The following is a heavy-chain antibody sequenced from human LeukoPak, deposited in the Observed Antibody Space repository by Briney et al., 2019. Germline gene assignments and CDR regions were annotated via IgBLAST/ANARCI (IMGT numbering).Heavy chain of an antibody. CDR2: INHSGST. J-gene: IGHJ5*02. CDR3: AREKCSSSWYGNWFDP. Sequence: SETLSLTRAVYGGSFSGYYWSWIRQPPGKGLEWIGEINHSGSTNYNPSLKSRVTISVDTSKNQFSLKLSSVTAADTAVYYCAREKCSSSWYGNWFDPWGQGTLVTVSS. V-gene: IGHV4-34*01. D-gene: IGHD6-13*01. CDR1: GGSFSGYY.